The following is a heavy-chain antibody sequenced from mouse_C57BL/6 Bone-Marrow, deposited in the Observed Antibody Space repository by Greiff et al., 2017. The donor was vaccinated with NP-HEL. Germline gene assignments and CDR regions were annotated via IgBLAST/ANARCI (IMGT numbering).Heavy chain of an antibody. CDR2: ISSGGSYT. V-gene: IGHV5-6*01. Sequence: DVQLQESGGDLVKPGGSLKLSCAASGFTFSSYGMSWVRQTPDKRLEWVATISSGGSYTYYPDSVKGRFTISRDNAKNTLYLQMSSLKSEDTAMYYCARRRRFDYWGQGTTLTVSS. CDR1: GFTFSSYG. J-gene: IGHJ2*01. CDR3: ARRRRFDY.